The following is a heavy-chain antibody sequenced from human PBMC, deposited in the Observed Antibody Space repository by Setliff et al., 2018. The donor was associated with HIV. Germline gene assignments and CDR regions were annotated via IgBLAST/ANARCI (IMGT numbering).Heavy chain of an antibody. D-gene: IGHD2-2*01. CDR3: ARARGRAQLSYYFDY. J-gene: IGHJ4*02. Sequence: LSLTCTVSGASISSYYWSWIRQPPGKGLEWIGYIYSSGSTNYNPSLKSRVTISVDTSKNLFSLKLSSVTPADTAVYYCARARGRAQLSYYFDYWGQGRLVTVSS. CDR2: IYSSGST. V-gene: IGHV4-59*01. CDR1: GASISSYY.